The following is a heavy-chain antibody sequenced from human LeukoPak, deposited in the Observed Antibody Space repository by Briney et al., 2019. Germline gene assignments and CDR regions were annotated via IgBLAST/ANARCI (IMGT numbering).Heavy chain of an antibody. CDR3: ARRGVTPDY. J-gene: IGHJ4*02. CDR2: ISTYNGHT. CDR1: GYTFTTYG. Sequence: GASVKVSCKASGYTFTTYGISWVRQAPGQGLDWVGWISTYNGHTNYAQKLQGRVTMTTDTSTSTAYMELRSLRSDDTAVYYCARRGVTPDYWGQGTLVTVSS. V-gene: IGHV1-18*01. D-gene: IGHD2-21*02.